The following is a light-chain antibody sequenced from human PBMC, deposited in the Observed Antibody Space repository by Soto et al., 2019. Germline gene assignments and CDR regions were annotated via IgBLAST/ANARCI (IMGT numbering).Light chain of an antibody. Sequence: QAVVTQPASVSGAPGQSITISCTGTSSDVGSHNLVSWYRQYPGKAPKLMIYDGSERPSGVSNRFSASKSGNTASLTISGLQAEDEADYYCWSYAGADTWVFGGGTQLTVL. CDR2: DGS. V-gene: IGLV2-23*01. CDR3: WSYAGADTWV. J-gene: IGLJ3*02. CDR1: SSDVGSHNL.